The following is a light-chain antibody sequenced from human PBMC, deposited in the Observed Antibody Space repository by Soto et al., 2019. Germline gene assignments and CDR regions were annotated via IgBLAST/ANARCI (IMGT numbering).Light chain of an antibody. J-gene: IGLJ2*01. CDR3: CSYAGSSTHVV. CDR1: SSDVGSYNL. CDR2: EGS. V-gene: IGLV2-23*01. Sequence: QSVLTQPASVSGSPGQSITISCTGTSSDVGSYNLVSWYQRHPGKAPKLMIYEGSKRPSGVSNRFSGSKSGNTASLTISGLQAEDEADYYCCSYAGSSTHVVFGGGTKVTVL.